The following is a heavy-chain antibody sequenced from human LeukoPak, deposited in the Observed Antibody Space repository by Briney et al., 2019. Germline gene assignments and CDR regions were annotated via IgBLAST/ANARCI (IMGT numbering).Heavy chain of an antibody. Sequence: SETLSLTCTASGGTISIYSRSCIRQPPGKGLEWIGYIYYSGSTNYNPSLKSRVTISVDTSKNQFYLKLDCVTEADTALYYCARGGPFMIGYVWGQGTLVTVSS. V-gene: IGHV4-59*01. J-gene: IGHJ4*02. D-gene: IGHD3-16*01. CDR3: ARGGPFMIGYV. CDR1: GGTISIYS. CDR2: IYYSGST.